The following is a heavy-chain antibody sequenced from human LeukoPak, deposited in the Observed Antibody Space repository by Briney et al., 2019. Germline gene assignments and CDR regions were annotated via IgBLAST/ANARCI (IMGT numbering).Heavy chain of an antibody. V-gene: IGHV3-30*18. D-gene: IGHD3-16*02. CDR2: ISYDGSNK. J-gene: IGHJ4*02. Sequence: GGSLRLSCAASGFTFSSYGMHWVRQAPGKGLEWVAVISYDGSNKYYADSVKGRFTISRDNSKNTLYLQMNSLRAEDTAVYYCAKNHPVWGSYRSLDYWGQGTLVTVSS. CDR1: GFTFSSYG. CDR3: AKNHPVWGSYRSLDY.